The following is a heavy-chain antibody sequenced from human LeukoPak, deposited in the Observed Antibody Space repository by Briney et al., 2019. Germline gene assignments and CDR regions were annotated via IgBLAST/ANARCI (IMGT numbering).Heavy chain of an antibody. D-gene: IGHD3-9*01. V-gene: IGHV1-69*05. CDR2: IIPIFGTA. CDR3: ARVEGDILTGYYNNDY. J-gene: IGHJ4*02. CDR1: GGTFSSYA. Sequence: ASVKVSCKASGGTFSSYAISWVRQASGQGLEWMGGIIPIFGTANYAQKFQGRVTITTDESTSTAYMELSSLRSEDTAVYYCARVEGDILTGYYNNDYWGQGTLVTVSS.